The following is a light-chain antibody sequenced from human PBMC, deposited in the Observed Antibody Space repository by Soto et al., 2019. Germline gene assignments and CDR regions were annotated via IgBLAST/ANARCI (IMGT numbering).Light chain of an antibody. CDR1: QSISSN. J-gene: IGKJ5*01. CDR2: RAS. Sequence: VMTQSPATLSGSPGERATLSCRASQSISSNLAWYQQKLGQAPRLLIYRASTRATGIPARFSGSGSGTDFTLTISSLQPEDFATYYCQQSYSTPITFGQGTRLEIK. V-gene: IGKV3-15*01. CDR3: QQSYSTPIT.